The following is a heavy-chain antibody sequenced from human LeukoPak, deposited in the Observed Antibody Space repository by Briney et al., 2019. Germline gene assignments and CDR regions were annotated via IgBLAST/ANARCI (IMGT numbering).Heavy chain of an antibody. CDR2: IYYSGST. V-gene: IGHV4-39*01. D-gene: IGHD3-22*01. J-gene: IGHJ4*02. Sequence: SETLSLTCTVSGGSISSYYWGWIRQPPGKGLEWIGSIYYSGSTYYNPSLKSRVTISVDTSKNQFSLKLSSVTAADTAVYYCARHFPYYYDSSGYTDYWGQGTLVTVSS. CDR1: GGSISSYY. CDR3: ARHFPYYYDSSGYTDY.